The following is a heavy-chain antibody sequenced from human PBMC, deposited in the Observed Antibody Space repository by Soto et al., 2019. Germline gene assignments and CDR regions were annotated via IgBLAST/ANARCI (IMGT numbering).Heavy chain of an antibody. CDR2: INHSGST. J-gene: IGHJ6*03. V-gene: IGHV4-34*01. CDR1: GGSFSGYY. Sequence: QVQLQQWGAGLLKPSETLSLTCAVYGGSFSGYYWSWIRQPPGKGLEWIGEINHSGSTNYNPSLKSRVTISVDTSKHQVSLKLSSVTAADTAVYYCARARYYYYYYMDVWGKGTTVTVSS. CDR3: ARARYYYYYYMDV.